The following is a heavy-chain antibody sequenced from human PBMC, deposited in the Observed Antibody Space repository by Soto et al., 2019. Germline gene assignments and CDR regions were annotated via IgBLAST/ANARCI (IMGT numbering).Heavy chain of an antibody. CDR3: AKALGTVTSFYYFDY. J-gene: IGHJ4*02. CDR1: GFTFDDYA. V-gene: IGHV3-9*01. CDR2: ISWNSGNI. Sequence: GGTLRLSCAASGFTFDDYAMHWVRQAPGKGLEWVSGISWNSGNIGYADSLKARLTISRDNAKNSLYLQMNSLRAEDTALYYCAKALGTVTSFYYFDYWGQGTLVT. D-gene: IGHD4-17*01.